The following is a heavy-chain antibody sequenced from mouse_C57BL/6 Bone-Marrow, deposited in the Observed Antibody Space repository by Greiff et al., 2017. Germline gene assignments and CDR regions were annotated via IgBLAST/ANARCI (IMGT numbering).Heavy chain of an antibody. V-gene: IGHV1-47*01. CDR1: GYTFTTYP. J-gene: IGHJ4*01. Sequence: QVQLKQSGAELVKPGASVKMSCKASGYTFTTYPIEWMKQNHGKSLEWIGNFHPYNDDTKYNEKFKGKATLTVEKSSSTVYLELSRLTSDDSAVYDCARGRANGDCYAMDYWGQGTSVTVSS. CDR3: ARGRANGDCYAMDY. D-gene: IGHD4-1*01. CDR2: FHPYNDDT.